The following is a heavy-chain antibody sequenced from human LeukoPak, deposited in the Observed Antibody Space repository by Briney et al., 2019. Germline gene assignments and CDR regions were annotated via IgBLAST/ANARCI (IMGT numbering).Heavy chain of an antibody. Sequence: GGSLRLSCTASGXTFXDYYXTXXXQAPGXXXXWLSYVSTDSTYTNYADSVKGRFTISRDNAKSSLYLQLNSLTAEDTAVYYCTREDNWYFDLWGRGTLVTVSS. J-gene: IGHJ2*01. CDR3: TREDNWYFDL. CDR1: GXTFXDYY. CDR2: VSTDSTYT. V-gene: IGHV3-11*05.